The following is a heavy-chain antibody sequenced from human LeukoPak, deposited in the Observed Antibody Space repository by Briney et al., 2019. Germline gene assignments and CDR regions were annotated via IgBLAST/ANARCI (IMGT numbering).Heavy chain of an antibody. J-gene: IGHJ2*01. Sequence: SETLSLTCTVSGGSISSYYWSWIRLPPGKGLEWIGYIYYSGSTNYNPSLKSRVTISVDTSKNQFSLKLSSVTAADTAVYYCARDGDYGWYFDLWGRGTLVTVSS. CDR3: ARDGDYGWYFDL. V-gene: IGHV4-59*01. CDR2: IYYSGST. CDR1: GGSISSYY. D-gene: IGHD4-17*01.